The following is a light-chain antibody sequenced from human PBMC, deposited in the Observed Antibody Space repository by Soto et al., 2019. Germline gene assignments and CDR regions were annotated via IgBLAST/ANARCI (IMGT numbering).Light chain of an antibody. J-gene: IGKJ1*01. CDR2: KAS. Sequence: DIQMTQSPSTLSASVGDGVTITCRASQSISSWLAWYQQKPGKAPKLLIYKASSLESGVPSRFSGSGSGTEFTLTISSLQPDDFAPHHSQQFNHYPWTFRQRTKVDIK. V-gene: IGKV1-5*03. CDR3: QQFNHYPWT. CDR1: QSISSW.